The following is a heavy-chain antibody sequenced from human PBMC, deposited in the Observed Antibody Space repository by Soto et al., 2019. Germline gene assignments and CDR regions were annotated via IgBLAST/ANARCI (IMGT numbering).Heavy chain of an antibody. D-gene: IGHD2-15*01. V-gene: IGHV1-8*01. J-gene: IGHJ1*01. CDR1: GYTFTSYD. CDR3: ARGADPRMYCSGGSCLTAADEYFHH. CDR2: MNPNSGNT. Sequence: EASVKVSCKASGYTFTSYDINWVRQATGQGLEWMGWMNPNSGNTGYAQKFQGRVTMTRNTSITTAYMELSSLRSDDTAVYYCARGADPRMYCSGGSCLTAADEYFHHWGQGTLVTVPS.